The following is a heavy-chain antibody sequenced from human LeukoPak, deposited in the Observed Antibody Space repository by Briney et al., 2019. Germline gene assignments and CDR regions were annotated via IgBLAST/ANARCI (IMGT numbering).Heavy chain of an antibody. CDR1: GYSISSGYY. Sequence: SETLSLTCTVSGYSISSGYYWGWIRQPPGKGLEWIGSIYHSGSTYYNPSLKSRVTISVDTSKNQFSLKLSSVTAADTAVYYRARGSLLRLDYWGQGTLVTVSS. J-gene: IGHJ4*02. CDR2: IYHSGST. V-gene: IGHV4-38-2*02. D-gene: IGHD1-26*01. CDR3: ARGSLLRLDY.